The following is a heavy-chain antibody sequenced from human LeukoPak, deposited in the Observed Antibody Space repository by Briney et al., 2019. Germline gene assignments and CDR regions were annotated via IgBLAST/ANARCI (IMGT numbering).Heavy chain of an antibody. D-gene: IGHD2-21*02. Sequence: GGSLRLSCVASGFTFSTSAMTWVRQAPGKGLEWVSYLSSSSSASNYADSVRGRFTVSRDKAKNSLFLQMNSLRAEDTAVYLFAKEPGLGSDWYSYMD. CDR2: LSSSSSAS. CDR1: GFTFSTSA. V-gene: IGHV3-48*01. CDR3: AKEPGLGSDWYSYMD. J-gene: IGHJ6*03.